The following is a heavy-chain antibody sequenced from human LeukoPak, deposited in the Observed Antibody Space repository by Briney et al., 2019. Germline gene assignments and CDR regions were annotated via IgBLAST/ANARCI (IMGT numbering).Heavy chain of an antibody. J-gene: IGHJ5*02. V-gene: IGHV1-2*02. CDR3: ARVRGTTIFGVVIRGNWFDP. CDR2: INPYSGGT. Sequence: GASVKVSCKASGYTFTGYYMHWVRQAPGQGFEWMGWINPYSGGTNYAQKFQGRVTMTRDTSISTAYMELSRLRSDDTAVYYCARVRGTTIFGVVIRGNWFDPWGQGTLVTVSS. D-gene: IGHD3-3*01. CDR1: GYTFTGYY.